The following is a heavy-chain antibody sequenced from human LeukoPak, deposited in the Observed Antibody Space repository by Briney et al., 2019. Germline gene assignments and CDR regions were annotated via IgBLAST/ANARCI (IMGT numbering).Heavy chain of an antibody. D-gene: IGHD6-6*01. CDR1: GGSISSSSYY. Sequence: PSETLSLTCTVSGGSISSSSYYWGWIRQPPGKGLEWIGSIYYSGSTYYNPSLKSRVTISVDTSKNQFSLKLSSVTAADTAVYYCAKLHSEYSSSYNWFDPWGQGTLVTVSS. CDR3: AKLHSEYSSSYNWFDP. CDR2: IYYSGST. J-gene: IGHJ5*02. V-gene: IGHV4-39*01.